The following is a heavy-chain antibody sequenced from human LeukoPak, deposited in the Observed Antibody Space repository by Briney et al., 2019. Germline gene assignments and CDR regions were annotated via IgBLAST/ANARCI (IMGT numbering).Heavy chain of an antibody. CDR3: ARGDSSGWYGYFDY. J-gene: IGHJ4*02. CDR2: IYTSGST. CDR1: GGSISSYY. D-gene: IGHD6-19*01. Sequence: SETLSLTCTVSGGSISSYYWSWIRQPAGKGLEWIGRIYTSGSTNYNPSLRSRVTMSVDTSKNQFSLKLGSVTAADTAVYYCARGDSSGWYGYFDYWGQGTLVTVSS. V-gene: IGHV4-4*07.